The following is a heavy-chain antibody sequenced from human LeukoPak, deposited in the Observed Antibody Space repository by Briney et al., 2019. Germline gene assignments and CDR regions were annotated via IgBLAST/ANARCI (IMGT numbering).Heavy chain of an antibody. Sequence: GGSLRLSCAASGFTFSSYSMNWVRQAPGKGLEWVSYISSSSSTIYYADSVKGRFTISRDNAKNSLHLQMNSLRAEDTAVYYCARDGPAYYYGSGSQDHWGQGTLVTVSS. CDR1: GFTFSSYS. D-gene: IGHD3-10*01. V-gene: IGHV3-48*01. CDR2: ISSSSSTI. J-gene: IGHJ4*02. CDR3: ARDGPAYYYGSGSQDH.